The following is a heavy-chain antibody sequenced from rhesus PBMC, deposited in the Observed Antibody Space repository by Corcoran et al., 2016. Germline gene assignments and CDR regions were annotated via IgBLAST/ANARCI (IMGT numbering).Heavy chain of an antibody. D-gene: IGHD4-29*01. CDR1: GGSFRSYW. J-gene: IGHJ5-1*01. V-gene: IGHV4-160*01. CDR2: IYGNSGST. Sequence: QVQLQESGPGLVKPAETLSLTCAVSGGSFRSYWWGWIRPPPGKGLEWIGSIYGNSGSTEYNPSLKSRATISRDTSKNQISLKLSSVTDADTAVYYCARDPSDYGIRFDVWGPGVLVTVSS. CDR3: ARDPSDYGIRFDV.